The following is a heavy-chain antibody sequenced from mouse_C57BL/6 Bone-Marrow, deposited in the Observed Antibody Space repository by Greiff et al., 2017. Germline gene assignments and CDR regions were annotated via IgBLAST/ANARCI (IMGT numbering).Heavy chain of an antibody. V-gene: IGHV1-55*01. CDR1: GYTFTSYW. CDR2: IYPGSGST. Sequence: QVQLQQSGAELVKPGASVKMSCKASGYTFTSYWITWVKQRPGQGLEWIGDIYPGSGSTNYNEKFKSKATLTVDTSSSTAYMQLSSLTSEDSAVYYCARVSFYCGFAWFAYWGQGTLVTVSA. J-gene: IGHJ3*01. D-gene: IGHD2-2*01. CDR3: ARVSFYCGFAWFAY.